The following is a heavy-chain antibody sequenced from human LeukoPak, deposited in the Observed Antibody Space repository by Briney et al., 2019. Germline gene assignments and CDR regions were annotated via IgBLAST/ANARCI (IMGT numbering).Heavy chain of an antibody. J-gene: IGHJ6*02. D-gene: IGHD3-22*01. CDR2: IYSGGST. Sequence: GGSLRLSCAASGVTVSSNYMSWVRQAPGKGLEWGSVIYSGGSTYYADSVKGRFTISRDNSKNTLYLQMNSLRAEDTAVYYCARDVGYDSSGFYYYGMDVWGQGTTVTVSS. V-gene: IGHV3-53*01. CDR3: ARDVGYDSSGFYYYGMDV. CDR1: GVTVSSNY.